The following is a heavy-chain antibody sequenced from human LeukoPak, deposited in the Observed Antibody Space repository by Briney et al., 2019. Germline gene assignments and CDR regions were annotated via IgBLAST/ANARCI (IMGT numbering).Heavy chain of an antibody. CDR3: ARDLSCSSTSCYFDYYYYYMDV. V-gene: IGHV3-21*01. D-gene: IGHD2-2*01. CDR2: ISSSSSYI. CDR1: GFTFSSYW. J-gene: IGHJ6*03. Sequence: GGSLRLSCAASGFTFSSYWMSWVRQAPGKGLEWVSSISSSSSYIYYADSVKGRFTISRDNAKNSLYLQMNSLRAEDTAVYYCARDLSCSSTSCYFDYYYYYMDVWGKGTTVTVSS.